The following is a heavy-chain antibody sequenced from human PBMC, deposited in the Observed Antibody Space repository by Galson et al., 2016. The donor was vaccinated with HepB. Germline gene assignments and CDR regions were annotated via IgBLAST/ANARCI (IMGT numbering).Heavy chain of an antibody. CDR1: GASISGYY. CDR3: ARARVGSTAS. D-gene: IGHD1-26*01. V-gene: IGHV4-59*01. Sequence: QVQLQESGPGLVKPSEALSLTCTVSGASISGYYLSWIRQPPGKGLEWIGYIYYSGRTNYNPSLKSRVTISVDTSKYPFSLKLRSVTAADTTVYYCARARVGSTASWGQGTLVTVSS. CDR2: IYYSGRT. J-gene: IGHJ5*02.